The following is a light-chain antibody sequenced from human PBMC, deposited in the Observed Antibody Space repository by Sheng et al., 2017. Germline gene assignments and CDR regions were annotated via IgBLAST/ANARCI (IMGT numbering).Light chain of an antibody. CDR2: DVT. CDR3: CSYAGASTWV. Sequence: QSALTQPRSVSGSPGQSVAISCTGTSSDVGGYNFVSWYQQHPGKAPKLMIHDVTKRPSGVPDRFSGSKSANTASLTISGLQAEDEADYYCCSYAGASTWVFGGGTKLTVL. J-gene: IGLJ3*02. CDR1: SSDVGGYNF. V-gene: IGLV2-11*01.